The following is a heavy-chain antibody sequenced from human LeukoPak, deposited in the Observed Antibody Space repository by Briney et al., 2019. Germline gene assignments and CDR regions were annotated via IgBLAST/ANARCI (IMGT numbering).Heavy chain of an antibody. V-gene: IGHV4-39*01. CDR1: GGSISSSRYY. CDR2: IYYSGST. CDR3: ARPSTHYDILGMDV. D-gene: IGHD3-9*01. J-gene: IGHJ6*02. Sequence: KPSETLSLTCTISGGSISSSRYYWGWIRQPPGKGLEWIGSIYYSGSTYYNPSLKSRVTISVDTSKNQFSLKLSSVTAADTAVYYCARPSTHYDILGMDVWGQGTTVTVSS.